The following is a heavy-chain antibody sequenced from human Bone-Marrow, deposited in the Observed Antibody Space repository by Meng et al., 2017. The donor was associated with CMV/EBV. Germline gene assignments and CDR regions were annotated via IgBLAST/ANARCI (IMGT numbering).Heavy chain of an antibody. V-gene: IGHV1-18*01. CDR2: ISAYNGNT. Sequence: ASVKVSCKASGYTFTSYGISWVRQAPGQGLEWMGWISAYNGNTNYAQKLQDRVTMTTDTSTSTAYMELRSLRSDDTAVYYCARAYFWSDAYGMDVWGQGTTVTVSS. J-gene: IGHJ6*02. D-gene: IGHD3-3*01. CDR1: GYTFTSYG. CDR3: ARAYFWSDAYGMDV.